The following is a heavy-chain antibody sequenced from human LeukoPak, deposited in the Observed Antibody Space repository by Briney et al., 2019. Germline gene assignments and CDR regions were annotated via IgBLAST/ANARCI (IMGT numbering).Heavy chain of an antibody. CDR2: INAGNGGT. Sequence: ASVKVSCKASGYTFSRYVVHWVRRAPGQRPEWMGWINAGNGGTKYSQNFQGRVTITWDRSANTAYMELSSLTSEDTALYYCARDDCGDTCYPGGYWGQGALVTVSS. CDR1: GYTFSRYV. V-gene: IGHV1-3*01. J-gene: IGHJ4*02. CDR3: ARDDCGDTCYPGGY. D-gene: IGHD2-21*01.